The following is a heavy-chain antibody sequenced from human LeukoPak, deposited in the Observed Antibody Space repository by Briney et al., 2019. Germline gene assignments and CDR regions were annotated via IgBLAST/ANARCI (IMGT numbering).Heavy chain of an antibody. D-gene: IGHD6-19*01. CDR2: ISGSGGST. CDR3: ARDLLHGSGWYPDY. J-gene: IGHJ4*02. CDR1: GFTFSTYG. V-gene: IGHV3-23*01. Sequence: PGGSLRLSCAASGFTFSTYGMSWVRQAPGKGLEWVSAISGSGGSTYYADSVKGRFTISRDNSKNTLYLQMNSLRAEDTAVYYCARDLLHGSGWYPDYWGQGTLVTVSS.